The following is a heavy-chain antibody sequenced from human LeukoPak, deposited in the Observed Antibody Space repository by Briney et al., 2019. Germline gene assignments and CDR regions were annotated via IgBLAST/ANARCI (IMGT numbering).Heavy chain of an antibody. V-gene: IGHV4-31*03. D-gene: IGHD2-21*02. CDR2: IYYSGST. J-gene: IGHJ4*02. CDR1: GGSISSGGYY. CDR3: ARNYCGGDCYSGANYFDY. Sequence: SETLSLTCTVSGGSISSGGYYWSWIRQHPGKGLEWIGYIYYSGSTYYNLSLKSRVTISVDTSKNQFSLKLSSVTAADTAVYYCARNYCGGDCYSGANYFDYWGQGTLVTVSS.